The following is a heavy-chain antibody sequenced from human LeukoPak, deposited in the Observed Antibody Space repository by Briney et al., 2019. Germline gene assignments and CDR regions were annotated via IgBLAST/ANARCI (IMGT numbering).Heavy chain of an antibody. CDR2: MNPNSGNT. J-gene: IGHJ5*02. Sequence: GASVKVSCKASGYTFTSYDINWVRQATGQGLEWMGWMNPNSGNTGYAQKFQGRVTMTRNTSISTAYMELSSLRSEDTAVYYCARVRAVVVPAAMSRAPLGRYNWFDPWGQGTLVTVSS. D-gene: IGHD2-2*01. CDR1: GYTFTSYD. CDR3: ARVRAVVVPAAMSRAPLGRYNWFDP. V-gene: IGHV1-8*01.